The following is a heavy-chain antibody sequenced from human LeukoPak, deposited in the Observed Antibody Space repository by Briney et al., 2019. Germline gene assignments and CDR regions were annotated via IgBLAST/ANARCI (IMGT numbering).Heavy chain of an antibody. Sequence: GASVKVSCRASGYTFTSYYIHWVRQAPGQGLEWMGWVKPNTGDTQYAQKFQGRVTMSRDTSVSTAYMELSRLTSDDTAMYYCARLSGNYAYWGQGTLVTVFS. J-gene: IGHJ4*02. CDR3: ARLSGNYAY. V-gene: IGHV1-2*02. CDR2: VKPNTGDT. CDR1: GYTFTSYY. D-gene: IGHD1-26*01.